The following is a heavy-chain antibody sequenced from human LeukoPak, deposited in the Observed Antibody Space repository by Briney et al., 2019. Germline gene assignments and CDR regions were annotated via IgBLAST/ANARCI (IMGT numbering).Heavy chain of an antibody. CDR2: IYPGDSDT. CDR1: GYSFSSYW. Sequence: GESLKISCKGSGYSFSSYWIGWVRQMPGKGLEWMGIIYPGDSDTRYSPSFQGQVTISADKSISTAYLQWSSLKASDTAMYYCARNVVRGIIYDWLDPWGQGTLVTVSS. CDR3: ARNVVRGIIYDWLDP. V-gene: IGHV5-51*01. D-gene: IGHD3-10*01. J-gene: IGHJ5*02.